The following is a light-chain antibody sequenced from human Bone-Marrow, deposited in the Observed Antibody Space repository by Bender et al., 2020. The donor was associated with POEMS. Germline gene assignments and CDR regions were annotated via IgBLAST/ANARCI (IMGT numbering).Light chain of an antibody. CDR2: EVT. V-gene: IGLV2-8*01. Sequence: QSVLTQPPSASGSPGQSVTISCTGTGSDVGGYDYVSWYQQHPGKAPKLLICEVTKRPSGVPARFSGSKSGNTASLTVSGLQAEDEADYYCAAWDDSLNVLVFGGGTKLTVL. J-gene: IGLJ3*02. CDR1: GSDVGGYDY. CDR3: AAWDDSLNVLV.